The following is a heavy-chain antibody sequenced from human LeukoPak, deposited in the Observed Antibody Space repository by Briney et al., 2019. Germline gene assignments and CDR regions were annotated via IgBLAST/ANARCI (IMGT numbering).Heavy chain of an antibody. CDR3: AKDQGGLGPFDY. CDR2: ISGSGGST. V-gene: IGHV3-23*01. CDR1: GFTLSTYA. D-gene: IGHD3/OR15-3a*01. J-gene: IGHJ4*02. Sequence: GGSLRLSCAASGFTLSTYAMSWVRQAPGKGLEWASAISGSGGSTYYADSVKGRFTISRDNSKNTLYLQMNSLRAEDTAVYYCAKDQGGLGPFDYWGQGTLVTVSS.